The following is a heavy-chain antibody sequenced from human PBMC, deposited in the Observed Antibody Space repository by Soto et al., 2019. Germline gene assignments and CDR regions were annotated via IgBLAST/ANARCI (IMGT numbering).Heavy chain of an antibody. D-gene: IGHD3-22*01. CDR1: GGAFSTSD. CDR2: IIPDFGAA. V-gene: IGHV1-69*01. CDR3: ARDPRSGWAHDAFEV. Sequence: QVHLVQSGAEVKMPGSSVRVSCASSGGAFSTSDIGWVRQAPGQGLEWMGGIIPDFGAANYAQKFKGRVTITADESTRTAYLEMGSLKAEDTATYYCARDPRSGWAHDAFEVWGPGTFIIVSS. J-gene: IGHJ3*01.